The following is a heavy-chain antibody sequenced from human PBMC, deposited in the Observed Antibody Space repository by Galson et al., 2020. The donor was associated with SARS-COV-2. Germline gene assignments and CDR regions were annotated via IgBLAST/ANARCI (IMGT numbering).Heavy chain of an antibody. D-gene: IGHD3-16*02. CDR1: GDSIAGGDYY. V-gene: IGHV4-30-4*01. J-gene: IGHJ4*02. Sequence: SETLSLTCTVSGDSIAGGDYYWSWIRQPPGKGLEWIGYMFYSGSPYYNPSLRSRAIISVDTSKNQFSLKLNSVTAADTAVYFCARGAMGVILAATSFDYWGQGSLVTSPQ. CDR2: MFYSGSP. CDR3: ARGAMGVILAATSFDY.